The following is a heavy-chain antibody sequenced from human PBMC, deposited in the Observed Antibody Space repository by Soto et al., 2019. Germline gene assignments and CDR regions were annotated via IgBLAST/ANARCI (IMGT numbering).Heavy chain of an antibody. J-gene: IGHJ6*03. D-gene: IGHD5-18*01. Sequence: PSETLSLTCTVSGGSISSGGYYWSWIRQHPGKGLEWIGYIYYSGSTYYNPSLKSRVTISVDTSKNQFSLKLSSVTAADTAVYYCAGSGIQLWQNYYYYMDVWGKGTTVTVSS. CDR3: AGSGIQLWQNYYYYMDV. CDR1: GGSISSGGYY. CDR2: IYYSGST. V-gene: IGHV4-31*03.